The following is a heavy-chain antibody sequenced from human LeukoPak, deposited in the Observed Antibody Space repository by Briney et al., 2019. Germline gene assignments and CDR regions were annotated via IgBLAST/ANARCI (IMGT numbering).Heavy chain of an antibody. CDR3: ARFSGMRFLEWLFLDY. CDR2: IIPIFGTA. CDR1: GGTFTSYA. D-gene: IGHD3-3*01. Sequence: ASVKVSCKASGGTFTSYAISWVRQAPGQGLEWMGGIIPIFGTANYARKFQGRVTITADESTSTAYMELSSLRSEDTAVYYCARFSGMRFLEWLFLDYWGQGTLVTVSS. J-gene: IGHJ4*02. V-gene: IGHV1-69*13.